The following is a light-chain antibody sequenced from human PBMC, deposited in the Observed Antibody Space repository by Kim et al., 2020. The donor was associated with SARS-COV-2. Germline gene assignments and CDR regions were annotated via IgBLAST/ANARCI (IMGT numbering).Light chain of an antibody. CDR2: APS. V-gene: IGKV3-11*01. J-gene: IGKJ5*01. CDR3: QQRSSWPIT. Sequence: LSPGERATLPCRASQSVGGDLAWYQQKPGQAPRLLIYAPSNRATGIPARFGGGGSGTDFTLTISSLEPEDFAVYYCQQRSSWPITFGQGTRLEIK. CDR1: QSVGGD.